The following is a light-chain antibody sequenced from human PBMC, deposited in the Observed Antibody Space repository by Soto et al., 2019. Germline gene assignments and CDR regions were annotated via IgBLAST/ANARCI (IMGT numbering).Light chain of an antibody. J-gene: IGLJ1*01. CDR1: SSEVDGYNF. CDR2: DVS. V-gene: IGLV2-14*03. Sequence: QSVLTQPASVSGSPGQSIAISCTGTSSEVDGYNFFSWYQHHPGKAPKLMIFDVSNRPSVVSNRFSGSKSGNTASLTISGLQPEDEADYYCSSYTTSNTRQIVFGTGTKVTVL. CDR3: SSYTTSNTRQIV.